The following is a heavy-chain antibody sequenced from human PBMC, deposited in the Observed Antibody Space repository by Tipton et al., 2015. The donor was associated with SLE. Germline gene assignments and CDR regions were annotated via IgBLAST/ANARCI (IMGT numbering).Heavy chain of an antibody. CDR2: MYITGNS. D-gene: IGHD6-13*01. CDR3: ARDGPLIAAPGTLNGEDPFDI. V-gene: IGHV4-4*07. J-gene: IGHJ3*02. CDR1: GASIRSYY. Sequence: TLSLTCIVSGASIRSYYWSWIRQPAGKGLEWIGRMYITGNSKYNHSLRSRVTMSVDTSKNEFSLKMTSVTAADTAVYYCARDGPLIAAPGTLNGEDPFDIWGQGRMVIVS.